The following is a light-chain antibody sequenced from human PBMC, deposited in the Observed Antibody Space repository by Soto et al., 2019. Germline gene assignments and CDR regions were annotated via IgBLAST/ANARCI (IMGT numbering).Light chain of an antibody. Sequence: EIVLTQSPGTLSLSPGERATLSCRASQRVGSNYLAWYQQKPGQPPRLLIQDASRRATGMPDRFSGSGSGTDFTLTISRLEPEDSATYYCQQYVTYPITFGQGTRLEIK. CDR3: QQYVTYPIT. V-gene: IGKV3-20*01. J-gene: IGKJ5*01. CDR2: DAS. CDR1: QRVGSNY.